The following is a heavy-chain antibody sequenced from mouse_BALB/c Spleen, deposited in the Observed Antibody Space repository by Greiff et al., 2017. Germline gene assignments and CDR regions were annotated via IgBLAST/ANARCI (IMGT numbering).Heavy chain of an antibody. Sequence: LQQPGAELVKPGASVKMSCKASGYTFTSYNMHWVKQTPGQGLEWIGAIYPGNGDTSYNQKFKGKATLTADKSSSTAYMQLSSLTSEDSAVYYCARETYGNYGYFDVWGAGTTVTVSS. D-gene: IGHD2-1*01. CDR2: IYPGNGDT. CDR1: GYTFTSYN. J-gene: IGHJ1*01. V-gene: IGHV1-12*01. CDR3: ARETYGNYGYFDV.